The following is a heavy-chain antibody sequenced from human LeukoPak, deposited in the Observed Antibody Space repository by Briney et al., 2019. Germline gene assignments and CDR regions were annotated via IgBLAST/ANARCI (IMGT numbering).Heavy chain of an antibody. J-gene: IGHJ4*02. V-gene: IGHV1-18*01. CDR1: GYTFTSYG. CDR2: ISAYNGNT. D-gene: IGHD3-3*01. CDR3: ARTPDFWSGYYTDY. Sequence: ASVKVSCKASGYTFTSYGISWVRQAPGQGLEWMGWISAYNGNTNYAQKLQGRVTMTTDTSTSTAYMELRSLRSDNTAVYYCARTPDFWSGYYTDYWGLGTLVTVSS.